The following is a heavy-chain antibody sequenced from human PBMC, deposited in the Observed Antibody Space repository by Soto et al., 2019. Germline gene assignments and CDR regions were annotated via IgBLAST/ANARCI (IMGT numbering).Heavy chain of an antibody. J-gene: IGHJ4*02. CDR2: IWYDGSNK. CDR1: GFTFSSYG. CDR3: SREPIIAARHFYFDY. V-gene: IGHV3-33*01. Sequence: QVQLVESGGGVVQPGRSLRLSCAASGFTFSSYGMHWVRQAPGKGLEWVEVIWYDGSNKYYADYVKGRFTISRDNSKNTLYLQMNSLRAEDTAVYYCSREPIIAARHFYFDYWGQGTLVTVSS. D-gene: IGHD6-6*01.